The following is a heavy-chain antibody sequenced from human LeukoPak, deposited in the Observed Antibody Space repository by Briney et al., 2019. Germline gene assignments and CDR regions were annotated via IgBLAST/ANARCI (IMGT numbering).Heavy chain of an antibody. CDR1: GGTFSSYA. CDR3: ARGRAYCGGDCQEAGYFQH. Sequence: ASVKVSCKASGGTFSSYAISWVRQAPGQGLEWVGGIIPIFGTANYAQKFQGRVTITADKSTSTAYMELSSLRSEDTAVYYCARGRAYCGGDCQEAGYFQHWGQGTLATVSS. V-gene: IGHV1-69*06. D-gene: IGHD2-21*02. J-gene: IGHJ1*01. CDR2: IIPIFGTA.